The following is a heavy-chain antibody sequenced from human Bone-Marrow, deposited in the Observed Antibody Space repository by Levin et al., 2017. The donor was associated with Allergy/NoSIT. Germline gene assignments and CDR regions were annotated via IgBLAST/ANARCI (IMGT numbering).Heavy chain of an antibody. Sequence: PGGSLRLSCAASGFTFSSYAMHWVRQAPGKGLEWVAVISYDGSNKYYADSVKGRFTISRDNSKNTLYLQMNSLRAEDTAVYYCAGGYGDYGDDAFDIWGQGTMVTVSS. CDR1: GFTFSSYA. CDR2: ISYDGSNK. D-gene: IGHD4-17*01. J-gene: IGHJ3*02. V-gene: IGHV3-30-3*01. CDR3: AGGYGDYGDDAFDI.